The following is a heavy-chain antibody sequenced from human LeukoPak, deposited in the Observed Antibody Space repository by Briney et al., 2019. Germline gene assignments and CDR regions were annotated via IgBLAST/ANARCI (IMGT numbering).Heavy chain of an antibody. Sequence: HSQTLSLTCAVSGGSISSGGYSWSWIRQPPGEGLEWIGYIYHSGSTYYNPSLKSRVTISVDRSKNQFSLKLSSVTAADTAVYYCASSRAYDFWSGYPDYWGQGTLVTVSS. V-gene: IGHV4-30-2*01. CDR1: GGSISSGGYS. CDR2: IYHSGST. D-gene: IGHD3-3*01. J-gene: IGHJ4*02. CDR3: ASSRAYDFWSGYPDY.